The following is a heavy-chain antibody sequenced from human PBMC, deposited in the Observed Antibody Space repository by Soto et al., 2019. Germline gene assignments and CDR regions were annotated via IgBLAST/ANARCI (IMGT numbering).Heavy chain of an antibody. J-gene: IGHJ4*02. D-gene: IGHD3-22*01. CDR3: VRDPYFSDSRGYTRCFDY. V-gene: IGHV3-72*01. CDR2: SRNRAQGYST. Sequence: EVQLVESGGGLVQPGGSLRLSCAVSEFTLSEHYIDWVRQAPGKGLEWVGRSRNRAQGYSTQYAASVKGRFTTSRDDSNNLLYLQMNSLRTEDTAIYYCVRDPYFSDSRGYTRCFDYWGQGTPVTVSS. CDR1: EFTLSEHY.